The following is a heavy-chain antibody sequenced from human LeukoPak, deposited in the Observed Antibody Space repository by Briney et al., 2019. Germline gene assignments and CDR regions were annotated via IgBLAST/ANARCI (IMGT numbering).Heavy chain of an antibody. CDR3: ARDPRPLIVAVSGADAFDI. Sequence: GASVKVSCKASGYTFTGHYMHWVRQAPGQGLEWMGWIDPNSGGTKYAQKFQGRVTLTRDTSINTAYMDLSRLRSDDTAVYYCARDPRPLIVAVSGADAFDIWGQGTMVTVSS. V-gene: IGHV1-2*02. CDR1: GYTFTGHY. D-gene: IGHD6-19*01. J-gene: IGHJ3*02. CDR2: IDPNSGGT.